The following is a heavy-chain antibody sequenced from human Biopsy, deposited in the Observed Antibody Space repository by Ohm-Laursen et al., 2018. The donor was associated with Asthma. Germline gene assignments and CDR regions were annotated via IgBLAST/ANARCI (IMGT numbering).Heavy chain of an antibody. D-gene: IGHD3-3*02. J-gene: IGHJ1*01. CDR2: IYSGGTS. V-gene: IGHV3-53*01. CDR3: ARTFHFWSPYHAEHYQL. CDR1: GFTVSRDH. Sequence: SLRLSCAASGFTVSRDHMFWVRQAPGKGLEWVSVIYSGGTSHTADSVRGRFTISRDFSKNTLHLQMHSLRAEDTAVYYCARTFHFWSPYHAEHYQLWGQGTLVTVPS.